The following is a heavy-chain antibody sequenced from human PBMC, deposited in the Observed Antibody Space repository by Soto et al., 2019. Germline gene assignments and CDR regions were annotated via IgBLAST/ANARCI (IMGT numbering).Heavy chain of an antibody. CDR2: INAGNGDT. CDR1: GINYNTYA. V-gene: IGHV1-3*01. J-gene: IGHJ4*02. D-gene: IGHD5-12*01. CDR3: AIAISGYVT. Sequence: QVQLVQSGAEMKKPGASVKLSCKTSGINYNTYAIHWVRQAPGQGLEWMRWINAGNGDTRYSQNFQGRVTLTRDTSASTVYMDLESLKSEDTGVYYCAIAISGYVTGGKGTLVTVSS.